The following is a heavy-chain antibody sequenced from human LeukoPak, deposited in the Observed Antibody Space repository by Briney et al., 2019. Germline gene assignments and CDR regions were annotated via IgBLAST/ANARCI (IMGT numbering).Heavy chain of an antibody. CDR2: INPNSGGT. D-gene: IGHD1-26*01. CDR1: GYTFTGYY. V-gene: IGHV1-2*04. J-gene: IGHJ4*02. Sequence: GASVKVSCKASGYTFTGYYMHWVRQAPGQGLEWMGWINPNSGGTNYAQKFQGWVTMTRDTSISTAYMELSRLRSDDTAVYYCARRGEGATPPFDYWGQGTLVTVSS. CDR3: ARRGEGATPPFDY.